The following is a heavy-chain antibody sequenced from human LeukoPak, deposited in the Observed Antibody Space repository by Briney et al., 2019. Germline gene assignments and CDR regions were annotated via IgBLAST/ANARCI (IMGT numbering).Heavy chain of an antibody. Sequence: SETLSLTCTVSGGSISSGGYYWSWIRQHPGRGLVWIGYIYYSGSTYYNPSLKSRVTISVDTSKNQFSMKLSPVTAADTAVYYCGSAAGTVYYFDYWGQGTLVTVFS. CDR2: IYYSGST. D-gene: IGHD6-13*01. CDR1: GGSISSGGYY. CDR3: GSAAGTVYYFDY. J-gene: IGHJ4*02. V-gene: IGHV4-31*03.